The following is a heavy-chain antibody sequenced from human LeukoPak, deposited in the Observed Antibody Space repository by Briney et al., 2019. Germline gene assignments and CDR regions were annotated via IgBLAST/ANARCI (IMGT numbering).Heavy chain of an antibody. CDR2: FDPEDGET. CDR3: ATDMGLVVPAASGYFDY. D-gene: IGHD2-2*01. CDR1: GYTLTELS. J-gene: IGHJ4*02. Sequence: ASVKVSCKVSGYTLTELSMHWVRQAPGKGLEWRGGFDPEDGETIYAQKFQGRVTMTEDTSTDTAYMELSSLRPEDTAVYYCATDMGLVVPAASGYFDYWGQGTLVTVSS. V-gene: IGHV1-24*01.